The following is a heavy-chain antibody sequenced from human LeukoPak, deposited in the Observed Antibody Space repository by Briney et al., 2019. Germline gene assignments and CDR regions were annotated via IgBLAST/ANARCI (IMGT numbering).Heavy chain of an antibody. D-gene: IGHD2-8*01. CDR2: AHYSGST. CDR3: AGENNGSRHY. Sequence: SETLSLTCIVSSGSISSSNFFWIWTRQSPGKGLEWIGSAHYSGSTYYNPSLKSRVTISLDTSKNQFSLTMNSVTAADTAVYFCAGENNGSRHYWGKGTQVTVSS. V-gene: IGHV4-39*07. J-gene: IGHJ4*02. CDR1: SGSISSSNFF.